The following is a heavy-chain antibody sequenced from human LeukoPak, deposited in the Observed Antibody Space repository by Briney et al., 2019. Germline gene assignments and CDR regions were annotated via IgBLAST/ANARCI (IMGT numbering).Heavy chain of an antibody. CDR3: ARIDILGRRKHYFDY. J-gene: IGHJ4*02. CDR2: ISSGGIT. D-gene: IGHD2-21*01. Sequence: GGSLRLSCAASGLSVSSNSMIWVRQAPGKGLECVSVISSGGITWYADSVKGRFTISRDNSQNTLYLEMGSLRAEDTAVYYCARIDILGRRKHYFDYWGQGSLVTVSS. CDR1: GLSVSSNS. V-gene: IGHV3-66*02.